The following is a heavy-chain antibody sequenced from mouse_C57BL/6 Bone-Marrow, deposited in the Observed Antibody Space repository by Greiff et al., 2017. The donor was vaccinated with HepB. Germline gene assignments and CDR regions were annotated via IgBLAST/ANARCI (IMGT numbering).Heavy chain of an antibody. Sequence: VQLQQSGPGLVKPSQSLSLTCSVTGYSITSGYYWNWIRQFPGNKLEWMGYISYDGSNNYNPSLKNRISITRDTSKNQFFLKLNSVTTEDTATYYFARGRYSKGNYWGQGTTLTVSS. CDR2: ISYDGSN. J-gene: IGHJ2*01. D-gene: IGHD2-5*01. CDR3: ARGRYSKGNY. V-gene: IGHV3-6*01. CDR1: GYSITSGYY.